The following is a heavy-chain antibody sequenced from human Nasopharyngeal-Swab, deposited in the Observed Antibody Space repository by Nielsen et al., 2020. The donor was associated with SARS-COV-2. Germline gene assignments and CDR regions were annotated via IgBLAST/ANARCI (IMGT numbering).Heavy chain of an antibody. V-gene: IGHV3-30*18. D-gene: IGHD1-26*01. CDR1: GFTFSSYG. CDR3: AKSWSGSYYSYFDY. J-gene: IGHJ4*02. CDR2: ISYDGSNK. Sequence: LSLTCAASGFTFSSYGMHWVRQAPGKGLEWVAVISYDGSNKYYADSVKGRFTISRDNSKNTLYLQMNSLRAEDTAVYYCAKSWSGSYYSYFDYWGQGTLVTVSS.